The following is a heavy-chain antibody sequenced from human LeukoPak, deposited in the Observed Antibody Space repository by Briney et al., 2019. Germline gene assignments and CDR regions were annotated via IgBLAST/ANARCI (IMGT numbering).Heavy chain of an antibody. CDR2: IYHSGST. CDR1: GYSISSGYY. Sequence: SDTLSLTCTVSGYSISSGYYWGWIRQPPGKGLEWIGSIYHSGSTYYNPSLKSRVTISVDTSKNQFSLKLGSVTAADTAVYYCARGGVGATGWFDPWGQGTLVTVSS. J-gene: IGHJ5*02. D-gene: IGHD1-26*01. CDR3: ARGGVGATGWFDP. V-gene: IGHV4-38-2*02.